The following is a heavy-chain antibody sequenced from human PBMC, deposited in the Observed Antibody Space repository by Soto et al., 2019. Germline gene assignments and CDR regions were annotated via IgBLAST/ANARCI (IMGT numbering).Heavy chain of an antibody. CDR2: ISGSGGST. J-gene: IGHJ4*02. CDR3: AKSMTYYGSGSYDY. Sequence: GGSLRLSCAASGFTFSSYAMSWVRQAPGKGLEWVSAISGSGGSTYYADSVKGRFTISRDNSKNTLYLQMNSLRAEDTAVYYCAKSMTYYGSGSYDYWGQGTLVTVSS. V-gene: IGHV3-23*01. CDR1: GFTFSSYA. D-gene: IGHD3-10*01.